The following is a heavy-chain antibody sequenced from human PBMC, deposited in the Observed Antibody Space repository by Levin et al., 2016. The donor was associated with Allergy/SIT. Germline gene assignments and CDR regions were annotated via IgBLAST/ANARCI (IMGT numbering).Heavy chain of an antibody. CDR1: GYTFTDYY. CDR2: INPNSGRT. J-gene: IGHJ4*02. Sequence: ASVKVSCKPSGYTFTDYYIHWVRLAPGQGLEWMGWINPNSGRTNYAQKFQGRVTMTRDTSISTAYMELSRLMSDDTAVYYCARVPGAGLGFDYWGQGTLVTVSS. CDR3: ARVPGAGLGFDY. V-gene: IGHV1-2*02. D-gene: IGHD6-19*01.